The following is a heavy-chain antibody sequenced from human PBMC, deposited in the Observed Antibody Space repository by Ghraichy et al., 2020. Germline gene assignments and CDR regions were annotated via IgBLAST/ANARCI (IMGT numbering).Heavy chain of an antibody. J-gene: IGHJ4*02. D-gene: IGHD6-19*01. CDR1: GFTFSSHS. Sequence: GGSLRLSCAASGFTFSSHSMNWVRQAPGKGLEWVSYISSSSGTIYYADSVRGRFTISSDNAKNSLHLQMNSLRDEDTAVYYCLKGYSSGWFPSHFDYWGQGTLSTVSS. CDR3: LKGYSSGWFPSHFDY. V-gene: IGHV3-48*02. CDR2: ISSSSGTI.